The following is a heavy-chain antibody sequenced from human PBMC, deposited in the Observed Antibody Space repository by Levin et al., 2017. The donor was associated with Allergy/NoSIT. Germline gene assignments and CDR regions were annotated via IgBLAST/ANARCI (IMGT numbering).Heavy chain of an antibody. D-gene: IGHD6-13*01. CDR3: AKESYTSSRVDY. CDR2: VSAGVLIT. V-gene: IGHV3-23*01. Sequence: GGSLRLSCAASGFTFSNYAMTWVRQAPGKGLEWVSTVSAGVLITYYADSVKGRFTISRDNSKNTLYLQMNSLSADDTAVYYCAKESYTSSRVDYWGQGTLVTVSS. J-gene: IGHJ4*02. CDR1: GFTFSNYA.